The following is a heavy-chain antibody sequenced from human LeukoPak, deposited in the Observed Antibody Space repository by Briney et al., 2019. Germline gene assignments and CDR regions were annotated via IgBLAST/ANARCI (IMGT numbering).Heavy chain of an antibody. CDR3: ARGGVAAAGTIDY. CDR2: INHSGST. V-gene: IGHV4-34*01. CDR1: GGSFSDYY. D-gene: IGHD6-13*01. Sequence: SETLSLTCAVYGGSFSDYYGSGIRQPPGKGVEGIGEINHSGSTNYNRSRKGRVTISVGTSKNQFSLKLSSVTAADAAVYYCARGGVAAAGTIDYWGQGTLVPVSS. J-gene: IGHJ4*02.